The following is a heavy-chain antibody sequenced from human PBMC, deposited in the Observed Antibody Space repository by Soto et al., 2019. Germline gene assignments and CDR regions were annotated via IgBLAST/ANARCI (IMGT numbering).Heavy chain of an antibody. J-gene: IGHJ5*02. Sequence: GGSLRLSCAASGFTFSSYSMNWVRQAPGKGLEWVSSISSSSSYIYYADSVKGRFTISRDNAKNSLYLQMMSLTAEDTAIYYCVRGGGGGLFDPWGQGTMVTVSS. D-gene: IGHD2-15*01. CDR2: ISSSSSYI. V-gene: IGHV3-21*01. CDR3: VRGGGGGLFDP. CDR1: GFTFSSYS.